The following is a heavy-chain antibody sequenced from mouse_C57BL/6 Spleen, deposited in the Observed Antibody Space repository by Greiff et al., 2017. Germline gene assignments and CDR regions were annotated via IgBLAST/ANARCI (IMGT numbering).Heavy chain of an antibody. V-gene: IGHV1-64*01. D-gene: IGHD1-1*01. Sequence: QVQLQQPGAELVKPGASVKLSCKASGYTFTSYWMHWVKQRPGQGLEWIGMIHPNSGSTNYNEKFKSKATLTVDKSSSTAYMQLSSLTSEDSAVYYGARWGGNAWFAYWGQGTLVTVSA. CDR1: GYTFTSYW. J-gene: IGHJ3*01. CDR2: IHPNSGST. CDR3: ARWGGNAWFAY.